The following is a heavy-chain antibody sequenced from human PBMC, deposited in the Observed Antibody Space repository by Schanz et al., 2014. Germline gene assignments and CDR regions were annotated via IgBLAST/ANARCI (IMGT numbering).Heavy chain of an antibody. CDR1: GYTFTSYG. V-gene: IGHV1-69*04. Sequence: QVQLVQSGAEVRKPGASVKVSCKASGYTFTSYGISWVRQAPGQGLEWMGRIIPSLGLAKYEQKFQDKVTITADTSTTTAYMELSGLRPEDTAVYYCARDRLECGAECYSVEVFEIWGQGTLVIVSS. J-gene: IGHJ4*02. CDR3: ARDRLECGAECYSVEVFEI. CDR2: IIPSLGLA. D-gene: IGHD2-21*01.